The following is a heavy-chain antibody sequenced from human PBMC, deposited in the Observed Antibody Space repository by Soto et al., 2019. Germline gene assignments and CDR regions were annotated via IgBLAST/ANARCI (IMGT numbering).Heavy chain of an antibody. D-gene: IGHD3-10*01. CDR1: GFTFKRAW. V-gene: IGHV3-15*07. J-gene: IGHJ4*02. CDR3: STGLGTYYSRFDY. Sequence: EVQLVESGGGLVKPGGSLTLSCAASGFTFKRAWMNWVRQAPGKGLEWVGRIKSGIDGEATDYGAPAKGRFTISRDDSRNTLSLQMNSLKTEDTAIYYCSTGLGTYYSRFDYWGRGTLVTVSS. CDR2: IKSGIDGEAT.